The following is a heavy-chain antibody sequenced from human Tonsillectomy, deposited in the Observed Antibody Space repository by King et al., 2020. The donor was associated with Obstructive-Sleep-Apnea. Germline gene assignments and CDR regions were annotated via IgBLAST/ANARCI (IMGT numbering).Heavy chain of an antibody. CDR1: GFPFSSYW. CDR2: ISGDGSSI. D-gene: IGHD6-19*01. Sequence: VQLVESGGGVVQPGGSLRLSCAASGFPFSSYWMHWVRHAPGKGLVWVSRISGDGSSIIYADSVKGRFTISRDNAKNTLSLQMNSLRGEDTAVYYCARDFPAYSSVWVWGQGTLVTVSS. CDR3: ARDFPAYSSVWV. J-gene: IGHJ4*02. V-gene: IGHV3-74*01.